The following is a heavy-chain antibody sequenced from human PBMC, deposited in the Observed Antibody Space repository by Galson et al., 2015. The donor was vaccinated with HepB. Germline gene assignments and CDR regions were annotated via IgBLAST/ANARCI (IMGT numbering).Heavy chain of an antibody. D-gene: IGHD2-21*01. V-gene: IGHV3-48*03. CDR3: ARTRAVNAFHDAFDI. CDR2: ISSFGSTI. Sequence: SLRLSCAASGFTFNRYEMNWVRQAPGKGLEWLSHISSFGSTIDYADSVKGRFTISRDNAKNLLFLQMNSLRAEDTAIYYCARTRAVNAFHDAFDIWGQGTMVTVSS. J-gene: IGHJ3*02. CDR1: GFTFNRYE.